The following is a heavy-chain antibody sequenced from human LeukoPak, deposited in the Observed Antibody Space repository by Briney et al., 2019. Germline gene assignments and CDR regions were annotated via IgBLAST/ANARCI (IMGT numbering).Heavy chain of an antibody. CDR3: ARLAKYSSSVGLDY. CDR1: GGSISSYY. J-gene: IGHJ4*02. D-gene: IGHD6-6*01. Sequence: PSETLSLTCTVSGGSISSYYWSWTRQPPGKGLEWIGYIYTSGSTNYNPSLKSRVTISVDTSKNQFSLKLSSVTAADTAVYYCARLAKYSSSVGLDYWGQGTLVTVSS. CDR2: IYTSGST. V-gene: IGHV4-4*09.